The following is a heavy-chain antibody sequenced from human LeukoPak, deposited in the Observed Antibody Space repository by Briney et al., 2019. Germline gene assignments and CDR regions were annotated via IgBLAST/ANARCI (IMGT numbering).Heavy chain of an antibody. V-gene: IGHV1-18*01. CDR2: ISAYNGNT. D-gene: IGHD5-24*01. Sequence: ASVKVCCKASGYTFTSYGISLVRQAPGQGLELMGLISAYNGNTNYAQQLHGRVTLTTDTSTSTAYMELRSLRSDDTAVYYCARDWSPSGWLLFDYWGQGTLVTVSS. CDR3: ARDWSPSGWLLFDY. J-gene: IGHJ4*02. CDR1: GYTFTSYG.